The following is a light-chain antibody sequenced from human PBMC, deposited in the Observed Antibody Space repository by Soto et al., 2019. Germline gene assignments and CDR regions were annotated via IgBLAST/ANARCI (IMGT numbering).Light chain of an antibody. V-gene: IGKV3-11*01. CDR1: QSFRGL. Sequence: EVVLTQSPVTLSLSPGERATLSCRASQSFRGLLAWYQQKPGQAPRLLIYDAYNRATGIPPRFSGSGSGTDFTLAISSLEPEDSAVYYCQQRHAWPITFGQGTRL. CDR3: QQRHAWPIT. CDR2: DAY. J-gene: IGKJ5*01.